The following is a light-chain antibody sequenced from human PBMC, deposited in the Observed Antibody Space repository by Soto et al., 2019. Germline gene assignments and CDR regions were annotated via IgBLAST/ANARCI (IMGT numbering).Light chain of an antibody. Sequence: DIQMTHSSSPPSASVGERVTNTCPGRQKNSSWLAWYQQRPGKAPKLLIYKASNLESGVPSRFSGSGSGTELTLTISSLHPDDFATYYCQQYYTYPWTFGPGTKVDIK. V-gene: IGKV1-5*03. CDR2: KAS. CDR1: QKNSSW. J-gene: IGKJ1*01. CDR3: QQYYTYPWT.